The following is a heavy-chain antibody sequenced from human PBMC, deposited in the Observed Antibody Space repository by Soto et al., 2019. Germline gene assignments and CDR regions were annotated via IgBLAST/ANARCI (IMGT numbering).Heavy chain of an antibody. J-gene: IGHJ5*02. CDR3: ARDSTARLAWSEP. CDR1: GYTFTTYD. D-gene: IGHD6-6*01. V-gene: IGHV1-18*04. Sequence: QVQLVQAGAELKNPRASVKVSCKASGYTFTTYDITWVRPAPGHGLEWMGWISGYNGNTKYAKRLKGRVTMTTETTTSTAYMELRSLRSDDTSVYYCARDSTARLAWSEPWGQETLDTVSS. CDR2: ISGYNGNT.